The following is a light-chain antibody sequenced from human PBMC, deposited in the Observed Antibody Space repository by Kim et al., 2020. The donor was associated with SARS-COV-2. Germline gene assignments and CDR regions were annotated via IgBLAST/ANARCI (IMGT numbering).Light chain of an antibody. J-gene: IGLJ3*02. Sequence: GQSVSISCTGTSSDVGGYKFVSWYQHHPGKAPKLMIFDVNERPSGVPDRFSGSKSDNTASLTISGLQAEDEADYYCCSYAGDFTWVFGGGTQLTVL. CDR3: CSYAGDFTWV. V-gene: IGLV2-11*01. CDR1: SSDVGGYKF. CDR2: DVN.